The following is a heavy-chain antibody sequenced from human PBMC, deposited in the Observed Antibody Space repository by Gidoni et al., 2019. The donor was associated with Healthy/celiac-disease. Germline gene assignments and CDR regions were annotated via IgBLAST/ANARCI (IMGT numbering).Heavy chain of an antibody. CDR1: GFTFSSYS. V-gene: IGHV3-21*01. CDR3: ARAGRSSSSDFDY. J-gene: IGHJ4*02. CDR2: ISSSSSYI. D-gene: IGHD6-6*01. Sequence: EVQLVESGGGLVKPGGSLRLSCAASGFTFSSYSMNWVRQAPGKGLGWVSSISSSSSYIYYADSVKGRFTISRDNAKNSLYLQMNSLRAEDTAVYYCARAGRSSSSDFDYWGQGTLVTVSS.